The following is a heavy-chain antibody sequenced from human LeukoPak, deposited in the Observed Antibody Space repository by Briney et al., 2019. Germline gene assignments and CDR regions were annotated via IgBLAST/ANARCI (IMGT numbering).Heavy chain of an antibody. CDR1: GFTFRNYW. V-gene: IGHV3-7*01. Sequence: GGSLRLSCVVSGFTFRNYWMSWVRQAPGKGLEWVANINLDGGQKYYVDSVKGRFTISRDNAKNSLYLQMNSLRAEDTAVYYCAKDLFVVVTAYYFDYWGQGTLVTVSS. CDR2: INLDGGQK. D-gene: IGHD2-21*02. J-gene: IGHJ4*02. CDR3: AKDLFVVVTAYYFDY.